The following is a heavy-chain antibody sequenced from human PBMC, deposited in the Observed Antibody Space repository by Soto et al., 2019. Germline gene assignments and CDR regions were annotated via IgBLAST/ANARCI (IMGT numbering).Heavy chain of an antibody. D-gene: IGHD3-22*01. CDR1: GFTFSSYW. J-gene: IGHJ4*02. CDR2: IKQDGSEK. Sequence: GSLRLSCAASGFTFSSYWMSWVRQAPGKGLEWVANIKQDGSEKYYVDSVKGRFTISRDNAKNSLYLQMNSLRAEDTAVYYCARSPYDSSGYYTEYYFDYWGQGTLVTVSS. CDR3: ARSPYDSSGYYTEYYFDY. V-gene: IGHV3-7*03.